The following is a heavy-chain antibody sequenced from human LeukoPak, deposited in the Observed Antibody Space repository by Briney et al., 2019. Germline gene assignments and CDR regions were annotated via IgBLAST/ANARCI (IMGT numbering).Heavy chain of an antibody. Sequence: SETLSLTCTVSGGSISSGSYYWSWIRQPPGKGLEWIGYIYYSGSTNYNPSLKSRVTISIDTSKNQFSLKLSSVTAADTAVYYCAGSHDYGGNYLFDHWGQGTLVTVSS. CDR2: IYYSGST. V-gene: IGHV4-61*01. D-gene: IGHD4-23*01. CDR1: GGSISSGSYY. CDR3: AGSHDYGGNYLFDH. J-gene: IGHJ4*02.